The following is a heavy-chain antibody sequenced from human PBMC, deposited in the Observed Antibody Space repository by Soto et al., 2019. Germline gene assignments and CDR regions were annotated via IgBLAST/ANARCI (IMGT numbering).Heavy chain of an antibody. J-gene: IGHJ5*02. CDR3: ARQPTGYPNWFDA. CDR2: IFYGHGT. Sequence: QVQLQESGPGLVNPSETLSLTCTVSGGSVTSSTSSWAWVRQPPGKGLHWIGTIFYGHGTYYNPSLESRGTISLDTSKIQFSLELTSVTAADTAVYYCARQPTGYPNWFDAWGRGILVIVSS. CDR1: GGSVTSSTSS. V-gene: IGHV4-39*01. D-gene: IGHD3-9*01.